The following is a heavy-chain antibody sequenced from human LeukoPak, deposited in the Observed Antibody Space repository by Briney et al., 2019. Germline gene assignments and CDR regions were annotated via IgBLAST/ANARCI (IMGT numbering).Heavy chain of an antibody. CDR2: ISAYNGNT. V-gene: IGHV1-18*01. CDR1: VYTFTSYG. Sequence: ASVKVSCKASVYTFTSYGFSWVRQAPGKGLEWMGWISAYNGNTNYAQKLQGRVAMTTDSSTSTAYMELRSLRSDDTAVYYCARVDSGSYYVLDYWGQGTLVTVSS. D-gene: IGHD1-26*01. CDR3: ARVDSGSYYVLDY. J-gene: IGHJ4*02.